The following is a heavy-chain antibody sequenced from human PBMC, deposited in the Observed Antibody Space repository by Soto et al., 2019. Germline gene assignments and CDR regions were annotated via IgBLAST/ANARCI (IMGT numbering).Heavy chain of an antibody. CDR3: ARDRLRVPAAKELLLYYGMDV. CDR1: GFTFSSGG. CDR2: IWYDGGYK. D-gene: IGHD2-2*01. Sequence: GGSLRLSCAASGFTFSSGGMHWVRQAPGKGLEWVAVIWYDGGYKYHEGFVKGRFTISRDNAKNSLYLQMNSLRAEDTAVYYCARDRLRVPAAKELLLYYGMDVWGQGTTVTVSS. J-gene: IGHJ6*02. V-gene: IGHV3-33*01.